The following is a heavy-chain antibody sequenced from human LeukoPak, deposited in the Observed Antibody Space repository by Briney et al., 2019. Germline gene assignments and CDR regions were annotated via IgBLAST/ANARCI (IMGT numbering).Heavy chain of an antibody. CDR3: AREGIKIFGEWAPFDP. Sequence: GTSVKVSCXASGYTFTDNYIHWVRQAPGQGLEWMGWINPLSGGPMYAQKFQGRVTMTRDTSLSTAYIELNGLKSDDTAIYYCAREGIKIFGEWAPFDPWGQGTLVTVS. V-gene: IGHV1-2*02. D-gene: IGHD3-3*01. CDR2: INPLSGGP. J-gene: IGHJ5*02. CDR1: GYTFTDNY.